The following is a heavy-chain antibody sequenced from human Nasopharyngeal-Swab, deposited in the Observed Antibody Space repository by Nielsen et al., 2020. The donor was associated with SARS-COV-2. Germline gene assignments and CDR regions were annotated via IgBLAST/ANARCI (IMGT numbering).Heavy chain of an antibody. D-gene: IGHD2-15*01. Sequence: GGSLRLSCVASRFTFSRWPMHWVRQAPGKGLEWVPVISSDGSDKQYVDSVKGRFTISRDNSKNTLYLQVKSLRADDTGVYYCASLRADTPDFAYLGQGTLVTVSS. CDR3: ASLRADTPDFAY. CDR2: ISSDGSDK. J-gene: IGHJ4*02. V-gene: IGHV3-30*03. CDR1: RFTFSRWP.